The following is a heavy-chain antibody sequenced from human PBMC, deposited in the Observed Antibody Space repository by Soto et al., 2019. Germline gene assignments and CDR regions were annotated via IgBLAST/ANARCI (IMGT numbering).Heavy chain of an antibody. Sequence: EVQLVESGGGLVQPGGSMRLSCAASGFTFDDYEMNWVRQAPGKGLEWVSYISSRSNTIYYADSVRGRFTISRDNAKNSLYLQMNSLRVEDTAVYYCATLHPTFDYWGQGTLVTVSS. V-gene: IGHV3-48*03. CDR3: ATLHPTFDY. D-gene: IGHD4-4*01. J-gene: IGHJ4*02. CDR1: GFTFDDYE. CDR2: ISSRSNTI.